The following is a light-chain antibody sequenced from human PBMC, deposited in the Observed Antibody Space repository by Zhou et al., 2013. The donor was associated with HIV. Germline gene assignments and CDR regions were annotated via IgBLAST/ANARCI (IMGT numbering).Light chain of an antibody. Sequence: QSVLTQPPSVSGAPGQRVTISCSGSNTNIGAPYDVHWYQQLPGTAPRLLIFGNHNRPSGVPDRFSGSRSGTSASLTITGLQAADEADYYCQCDDHTLRAYLFGTGTKVTVL. CDR3: QCDDHTLRAYL. J-gene: IGLJ1*01. CDR1: NTNIGAPYD. CDR2: GNH. V-gene: IGLV1-40*01.